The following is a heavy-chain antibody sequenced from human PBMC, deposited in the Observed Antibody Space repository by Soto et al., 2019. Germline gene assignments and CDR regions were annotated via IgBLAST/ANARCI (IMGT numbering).Heavy chain of an antibody. Sequence: SETLSLTCTVSGFSITRIGYYWSWIRQHPGKGLEWIGYIYNSGTTYYNPSLKSRVTISVDTSKNQFSLKLTSVTAADTAVYYCARDPAPWGQGTLLTVS. CDR2: IYNSGTT. CDR3: ARDPAP. CDR1: GFSITRIGYY. V-gene: IGHV4-31*03. J-gene: IGHJ5*02.